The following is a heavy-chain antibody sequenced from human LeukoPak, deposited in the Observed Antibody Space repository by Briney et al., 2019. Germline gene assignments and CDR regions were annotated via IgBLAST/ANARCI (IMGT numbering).Heavy chain of an antibody. CDR2: IRYDGSNK. V-gene: IGHV3-30*02. D-gene: IGHD6-13*01. J-gene: IGHJ4*02. CDR1: GFTFSSYG. Sequence: GGSLRLSCAASGFTFSSYGIHWVRQAPGKGLEWVTFIRYDGSNKYYADSVKGRFTISRDNSKNTLYLQMNGLRAEDTAVYYCAVIAAADWDYWGQGTLVTVPS. CDR3: AVIAAADWDY.